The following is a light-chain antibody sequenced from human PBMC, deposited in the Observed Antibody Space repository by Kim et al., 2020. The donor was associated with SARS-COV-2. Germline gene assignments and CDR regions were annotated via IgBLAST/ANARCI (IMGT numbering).Light chain of an antibody. Sequence: DIQMTQSPSTLSASVGDRVTITCRASQSLSNWLAWYQQRPGKAPNLLIFETSTLASGVPSRFSGRASGREFTLTISSLQPDDVATYYCQEYNTQVTFGQGTRLEIK. J-gene: IGKJ5*01. CDR3: QEYNTQVT. CDR2: ETS. V-gene: IGKV1-5*03. CDR1: QSLSNW.